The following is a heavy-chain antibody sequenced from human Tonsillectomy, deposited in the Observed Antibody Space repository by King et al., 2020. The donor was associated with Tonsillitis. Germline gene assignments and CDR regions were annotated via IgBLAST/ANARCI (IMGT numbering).Heavy chain of an antibody. CDR2: IRIDGSKE. V-gene: IGHV3-30*02. Sequence: VQLVESGGGVVQPGGSLRLSCEASGFTFSNYGMHWVRQAPGKGLEGVHFIRIDGSKENYADSVKGRFTISRDNSKNTLYLQMNSLRPEDTAVYYCAKDRYELPDYWGQGTLVTVSS. J-gene: IGHJ4*02. D-gene: IGHD1-7*01. CDR3: AKDRYELPDY. CDR1: GFTFSNYG.